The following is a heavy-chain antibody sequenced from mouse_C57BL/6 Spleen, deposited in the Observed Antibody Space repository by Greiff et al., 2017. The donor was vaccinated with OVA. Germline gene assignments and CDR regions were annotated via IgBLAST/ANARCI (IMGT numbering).Heavy chain of an antibody. Sequence: QVQLQQPGAELVKPGASVKMSCKASGYTFTSYWITWVKQRPGQGLECIGDIYPGSGSTNYNEKFKSKATLTVDTSSSTAYMQLSSLTSEDSAVYYCARSGTYYSNYEGFAYWGQGTLVTVSA. CDR2: IYPGSGST. D-gene: IGHD2-5*01. CDR3: ARSGTYYSNYEGFAY. J-gene: IGHJ3*01. CDR1: GYTFTSYW. V-gene: IGHV1-55*01.